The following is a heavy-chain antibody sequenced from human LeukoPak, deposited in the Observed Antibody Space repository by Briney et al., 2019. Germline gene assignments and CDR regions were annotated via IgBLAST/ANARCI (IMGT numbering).Heavy chain of an antibody. J-gene: IGHJ6*03. Sequence: GESLRLSCAASGFTSSSYAMSWVRQAPGKGLEWVSGISGSGGSTYYADSVKGRFTISRDNAKNSLYLQMNSLRAEDTALYYCATMEYSRYMDVWGKGTTVTVS. CDR2: ISGSGGST. CDR1: GFTSSSYA. CDR3: ATMEYSRYMDV. D-gene: IGHD5-18*01. V-gene: IGHV3-23*01.